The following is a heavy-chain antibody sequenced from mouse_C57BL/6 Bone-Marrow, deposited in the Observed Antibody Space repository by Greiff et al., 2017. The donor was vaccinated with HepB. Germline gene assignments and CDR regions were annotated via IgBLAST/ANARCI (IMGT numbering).Heavy chain of an antibody. Sequence: QVQLQQPGAELVRPGTSVKLSCKASGYTFTSYWMHWVKQRPGQGLEWIGVIDPSDSYTNYNQKFKGKATLTVDTSSSTAYMQLSSLTSEDSAVYYCAGGPNWENFDYWGQGTTLTVSS. J-gene: IGHJ2*01. CDR1: GYTFTSYW. CDR3: AGGPNWENFDY. D-gene: IGHD4-1*02. CDR2: IDPSDSYT. V-gene: IGHV1-59*01.